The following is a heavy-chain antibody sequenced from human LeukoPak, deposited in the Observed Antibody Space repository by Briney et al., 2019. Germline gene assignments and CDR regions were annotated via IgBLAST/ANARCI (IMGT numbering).Heavy chain of an antibody. Sequence: SETLSLTCTVSGGSISSSSYYWGWIRQPPGKGLEWLGSIYYSGSTYYNPSLKSRVTMSVDTSKNQFSLKLSSVTAADTAVYYCARHAGGISATGTRPFDYWGQGTLVTVSS. CDR2: IYYSGST. CDR3: ARHAGGISATGTRPFDY. D-gene: IGHD6-13*01. V-gene: IGHV4-39*01. CDR1: GGSISSSSYY. J-gene: IGHJ4*02.